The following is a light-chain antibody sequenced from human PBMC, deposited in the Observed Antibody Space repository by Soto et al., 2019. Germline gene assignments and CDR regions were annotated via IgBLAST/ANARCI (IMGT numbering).Light chain of an antibody. CDR1: QTVSSN. V-gene: IGKV3-15*01. J-gene: IGKJ2*01. CDR2: GAS. Sequence: EIVMTQSPATLSVSPGERATLSCRASQTVSSNLAWYHQKPGQAPRLLIYGASTRATGIPARFSGSGSGTEFTLTISSLQSKDFAVYYCQQYNNWPGTFGQGTKLEIK. CDR3: QQYNNWPGT.